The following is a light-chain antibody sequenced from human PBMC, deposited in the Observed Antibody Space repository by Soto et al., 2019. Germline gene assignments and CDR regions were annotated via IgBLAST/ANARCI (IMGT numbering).Light chain of an antibody. V-gene: IGKV1-9*01. CDR3: QQLNSYPRFT. J-gene: IGKJ3*01. CDR2: AAS. CDR1: QGISSY. Sequence: DIQLTQSPSFLSASVGDRVTITCRASQGISSYLAWYQQKPGKAPKLLIYAASTLQSGVPSRFSGSGSGTEFTLTISSLQPEEFATYYCQQLNSYPRFTFGPGTKVDIK.